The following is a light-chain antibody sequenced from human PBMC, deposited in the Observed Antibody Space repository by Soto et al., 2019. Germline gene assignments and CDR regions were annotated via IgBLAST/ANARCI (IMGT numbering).Light chain of an antibody. V-gene: IGKV1-39*01. J-gene: IGKJ2*01. Sequence: DIQMTQSPSSLSASVGDRVTIACRASQSISSHLHWFQQKPGKAPMLLIYVASSLQGGVPSRFSGSGSGTDFTLTISSLQPEDFATYYCQQSYSTPYTFGQGTKLEIK. CDR3: QQSYSTPYT. CDR2: VAS. CDR1: QSISSH.